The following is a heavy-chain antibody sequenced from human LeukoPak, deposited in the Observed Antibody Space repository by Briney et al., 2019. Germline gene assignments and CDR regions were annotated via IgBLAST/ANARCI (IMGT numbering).Heavy chain of an antibody. Sequence: SETLSLTCTVSGGSISSSSYYWGWIRQPPGKGLEWIGSIYYSGSTYYNPSLKSRVTISVDTSKNQFSLKLSSVTAADTAVYYCARQCSGWSIYYYYYYMDVXXXGTTVTI. CDR3: ARQCSGWSIYYYYYYMDV. V-gene: IGHV4-39*01. CDR2: IYYSGST. D-gene: IGHD6-19*01. J-gene: IGHJ6*03. CDR1: GGSISSSSYY.